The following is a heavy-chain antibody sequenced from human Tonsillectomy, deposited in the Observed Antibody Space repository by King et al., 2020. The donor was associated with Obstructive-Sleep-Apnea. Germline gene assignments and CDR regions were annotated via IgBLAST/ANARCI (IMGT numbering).Heavy chain of an antibody. J-gene: IGHJ4*02. CDR3: TRNVPYCGGGSCPADN. CDR1: GFTFGDYD. Sequence: VQLVESEGGLVQPGRSLRLSCAASGFTFGDYDMSWFRQAPGKGLEWVAFLRSKAYGGTTEYAASVRGRFTISRDDSKGIAYLQMNSLKTEDTALYFCTRNVPYCGGGSCPADNWGQGTLVTVSS. D-gene: IGHD2-15*01. CDR2: LRSKAYGGTT. V-gene: IGHV3-49*03.